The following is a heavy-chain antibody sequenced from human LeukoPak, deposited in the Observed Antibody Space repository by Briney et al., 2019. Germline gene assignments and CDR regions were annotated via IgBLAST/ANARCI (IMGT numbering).Heavy chain of an antibody. CDR3: ARGGGKWLQDFDY. D-gene: IGHD5-24*01. CDR2: IYYSGST. Sequence: SETLSLTCTVSGGSISSGDYYWSWIRQPPGKGLEWIGYIYYSGSTNYNPSLKSRVTISVDTSKNQFSLKLSSVTAADTAVYYCARGGGKWLQDFDYWGQGTLVTVSS. J-gene: IGHJ4*02. V-gene: IGHV4-61*08. CDR1: GGSISSGDYY.